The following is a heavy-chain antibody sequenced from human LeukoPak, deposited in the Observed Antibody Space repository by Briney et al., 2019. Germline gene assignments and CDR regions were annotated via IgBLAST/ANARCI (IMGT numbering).Heavy chain of an antibody. CDR1: GYTFTSYG. D-gene: IGHD3-22*01. V-gene: IGHV1-18*01. Sequence: ASVKVSCKASGYTFTSYGISWVRQAPGQGLEWMGWISAYNGNTNYAQKLQGRVTMTTDTSASTAYMELSSLRSEDTAVYYCARVPYDSSGYPGYYFDYWGQGTLVTVSS. J-gene: IGHJ4*02. CDR3: ARVPYDSSGYPGYYFDY. CDR2: ISAYNGNT.